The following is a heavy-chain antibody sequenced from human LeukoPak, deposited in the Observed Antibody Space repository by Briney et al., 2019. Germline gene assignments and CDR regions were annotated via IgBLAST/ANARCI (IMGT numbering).Heavy chain of an antibody. J-gene: IGHJ4*02. CDR1: GYTFTSYY. D-gene: IGHD4-17*01. V-gene: IGHV1-46*01. CDR3: ARVQDYGDYPIGVDY. CDR2: INPSGGST. Sequence: ASVKVSCKASGYTFTSYYMHWVRQAPGQGLEWMGIINPSGGSTSYAQKFQGRVTMTRVTSTSTVYMELSSLRSEDTAVYYCARVQDYGDYPIGVDYWGQGTLVTVSS.